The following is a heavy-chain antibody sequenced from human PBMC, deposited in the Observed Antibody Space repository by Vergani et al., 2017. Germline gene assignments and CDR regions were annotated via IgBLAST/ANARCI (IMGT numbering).Heavy chain of an antibody. J-gene: IGHJ3*02. V-gene: IGHV3-23*04. Sequence: EVQLVESGGSLVHPGGSLRLSCEASGFSFPGYAMSWVRQAPGKGLEWVSSVSGSSATPYYADSVKGRFIISRDNSKNTLFLHMNSLRPEDTAVYYCAKVGRSEVAGTFGAFDIWGQGTMVTVSS. D-gene: IGHD6-19*01. CDR1: GFSFPGYA. CDR3: AKVGRSEVAGTFGAFDI. CDR2: VSGSSATP.